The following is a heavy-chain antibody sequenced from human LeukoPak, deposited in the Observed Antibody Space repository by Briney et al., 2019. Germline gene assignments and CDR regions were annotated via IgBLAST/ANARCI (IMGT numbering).Heavy chain of an antibody. V-gene: IGHV4-30-2*01. CDR1: GGSISSGGYY. CDR3: ARNWNYGTRNH. D-gene: IGHD1-7*01. J-gene: IGHJ5*02. CDR2: IYHSGST. Sequence: SETLSLTCTVSGGSISSGGYYWSWIRQPPGKGLEWIGYIYHSGSTYYNPSLKSRVTISVDRSKNQFSLKLSSVTAADTAVYYCARNWNYGTRNHWGQGTLVTVSS.